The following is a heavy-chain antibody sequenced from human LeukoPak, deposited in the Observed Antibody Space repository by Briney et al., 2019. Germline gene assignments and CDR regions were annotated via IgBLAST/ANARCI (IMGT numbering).Heavy chain of an antibody. V-gene: IGHV1-46*01. CDR3: ATWGGTTGTTGAFDI. D-gene: IGHD1-1*01. Sequence: ASVKVSCKASGYTFTSYYMHWVRQAPGQGREWMGIINPSGGSTSYAQKFQGRVTMTEDTSTDTAYMELSSLRSEDTAVYYCATWGGTTGTTGAFDIWGQGTMVTVSS. CDR1: GYTFTSYY. CDR2: INPSGGST. J-gene: IGHJ3*02.